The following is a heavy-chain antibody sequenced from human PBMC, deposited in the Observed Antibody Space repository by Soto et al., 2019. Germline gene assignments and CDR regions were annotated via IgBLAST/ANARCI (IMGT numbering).Heavy chain of an antibody. J-gene: IGHJ6*03. CDR3: ARVVVPAANDYYYMDV. Sequence: QVQLQESGPGLVKPSQTLSLTCTVSGGSISSGGYYWNWIRQHPGKGLEWIGYIYYSGSTYYNPSLKSRVTISVDTSNNQFSLKLSSVTAADTAVYYCARVVVPAANDYYYMDVWGKGTTVTVSS. D-gene: IGHD2-2*01. V-gene: IGHV4-31*03. CDR1: GGSISSGGYY. CDR2: IYYSGST.